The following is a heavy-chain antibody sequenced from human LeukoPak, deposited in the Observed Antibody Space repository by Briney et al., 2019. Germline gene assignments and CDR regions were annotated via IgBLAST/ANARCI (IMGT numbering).Heavy chain of an antibody. CDR3: ARGGPIYGF. V-gene: IGHV4-34*01. Sequence: SETLSLTCAVYGGSFSGYYWSWIRQPPGKGLEWIGEINHSGSTNYNPSLKSQVTISVDTSKNQFSLKLSSVTAADTAVYYCARGGPIYGFWGQGTLVTVSS. J-gene: IGHJ4*02. D-gene: IGHD4-17*01. CDR2: INHSGST. CDR1: GGSFSGYY.